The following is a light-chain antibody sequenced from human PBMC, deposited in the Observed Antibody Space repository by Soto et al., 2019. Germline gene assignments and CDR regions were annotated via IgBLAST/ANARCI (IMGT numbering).Light chain of an antibody. CDR1: SSNIGAGYD. V-gene: IGLV1-40*01. Sequence: QPVLTQPPSVSGAPGQRVTISCTGSSSNIGAGYDVHWYQQLPGTAPKLLIYGTTVRSSGVPDRFSGSRSGTSPSLAITGLQAEDEAVYYCQSYDRSLSGWVFGGGTKLTVL. J-gene: IGLJ3*02. CDR2: GTT. CDR3: QSYDRSLSGWV.